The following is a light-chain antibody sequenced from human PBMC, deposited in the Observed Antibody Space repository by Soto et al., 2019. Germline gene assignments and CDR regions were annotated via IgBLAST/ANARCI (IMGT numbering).Light chain of an antibody. CDR1: SSDVGTYNF. CDR3: SSYANSDTVI. CDR2: DVS. V-gene: IGLV2-14*01. Sequence: QSSLTQPASVSGSPGQSIPISCTGTSSDVGTYNFVSWYRQHPVKAPILIIFDVSSRPSGISNRFSGSKSGNTASLTISGVQAEDEADYYCSSYANSDTVIFGGGTKVTVL. J-gene: IGLJ2*01.